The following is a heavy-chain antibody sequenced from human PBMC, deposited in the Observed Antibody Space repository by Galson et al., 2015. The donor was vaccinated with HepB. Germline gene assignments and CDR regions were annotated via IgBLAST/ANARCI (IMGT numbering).Heavy chain of an antibody. D-gene: IGHD6-19*01. CDR1: GFTFSNAW. J-gene: IGHJ6*02. CDR3: AKVVRDEQWLAYPYYYYYGMDV. Sequence: SLRLSCAASGFTFSNAWMNWVRQAPGKGLEWVSAISGSGGSTYYADSVKGRFTISRDNSKNTLYLQMNSLRAEDTAVYYCAKVVRDEQWLAYPYYYYYGMDVWGQGTTVTVSS. CDR2: ISGSGGST. V-gene: IGHV3-23*01.